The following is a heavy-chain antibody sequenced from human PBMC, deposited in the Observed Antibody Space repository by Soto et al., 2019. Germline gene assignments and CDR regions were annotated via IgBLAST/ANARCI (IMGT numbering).Heavy chain of an antibody. Sequence: QVHLVQSGAEVKKPGASVKVSCKGSGYDFTTHGITWVRQAPGQGLEWMAWISAHNGNTDYAQKLQGRVTVTRDTSTSTAYMERRSLISDDTAMYYCARGRYGDYWGQGALVTVSS. V-gene: IGHV1-18*01. J-gene: IGHJ4*02. D-gene: IGHD1-1*01. CDR2: ISAHNGNT. CDR1: GYDFTTHG. CDR3: ARGRYGDY.